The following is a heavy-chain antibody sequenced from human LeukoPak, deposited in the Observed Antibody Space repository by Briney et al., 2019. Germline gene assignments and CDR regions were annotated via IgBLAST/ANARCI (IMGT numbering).Heavy chain of an antibody. CDR1: GGSISSYY. V-gene: IGHV4-59*01. CDR2: IYYSGSP. D-gene: IGHD3-3*01. J-gene: IGHJ5*02. Sequence: SETLSLTCTVSGGSISSYYWSGIRQPPGKGLEWIGYIYYSGSPNYNPSLKSRVTISVDTSKNQFSLKLSSVTAADTAVYYCARVFGVNWFDPWGQGTLVTVSS. CDR3: ARVFGVNWFDP.